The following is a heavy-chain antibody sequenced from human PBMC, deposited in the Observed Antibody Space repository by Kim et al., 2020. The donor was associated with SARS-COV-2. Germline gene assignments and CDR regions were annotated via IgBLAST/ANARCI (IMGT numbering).Heavy chain of an antibody. CDR2: IKSKTDGGTT. D-gene: IGHD1-1*01. CDR1: GFTFSNAW. Sequence: GGSLRLSCAASGFTFSNAWMSWVRQAPGKGLEWVGRIKSKTDGGTTDYAAPVKGRFTISRDDSKNTLYLQMNSLKTEDTAVYYCTTVFRFWNDLRFDPWGQGTLVTVSS. J-gene: IGHJ5*02. V-gene: IGHV3-15*01. CDR3: TTVFRFWNDLRFDP.